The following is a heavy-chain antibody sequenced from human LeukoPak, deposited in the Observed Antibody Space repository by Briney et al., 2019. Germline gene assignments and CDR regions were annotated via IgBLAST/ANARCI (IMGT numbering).Heavy chain of an antibody. V-gene: IGHV4-61*05. Sequence: SETLSLTCTVSGGSISSSSYYWGWIRQPPGKGLEWIGEIYHSGSTNYSPSLRSRVTISVDKSKNQFSLRLSSVTAADTAVYYCARGPAVTTTKNYFDYWGQGSLVTVSS. CDR1: GGSISSSSYY. CDR3: ARGPAVTTTKNYFDY. CDR2: IYHSGST. J-gene: IGHJ4*02. D-gene: IGHD4-17*01.